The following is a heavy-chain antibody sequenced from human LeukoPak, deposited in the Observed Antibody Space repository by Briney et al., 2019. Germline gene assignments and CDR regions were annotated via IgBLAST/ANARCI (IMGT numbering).Heavy chain of an antibody. Sequence: PGGSLRLSCAASRFTFSSYWMSWVRQAPGKGLEGVANTKKDGSEKEYVDSVKGRFTISRDNAKNSRYLQMNSLRVEDTAVYYCVRVDTSGYYYELSFDYWGQGTLVTVSS. CDR1: RFTFSSYW. D-gene: IGHD3-22*01. CDR2: TKKDGSEK. V-gene: IGHV3-7*01. CDR3: VRVDTSGYYYELSFDY. J-gene: IGHJ4*02.